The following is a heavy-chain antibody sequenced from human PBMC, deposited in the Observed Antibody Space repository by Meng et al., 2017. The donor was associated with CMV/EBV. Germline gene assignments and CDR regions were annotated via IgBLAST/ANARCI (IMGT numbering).Heavy chain of an antibody. CDR2: IYYSGST. J-gene: IGHJ4*02. Sequence: SETLSLTCTVSGGSVSSGSYYWSWIRQPPGKGLEWIGYIYYSGSTNYNPSLKSRVTISVDTSKNQFSLKLSSVTAADTAVYYCARDTIVVVPAASGGFDYWGQGTLVTVSS. CDR3: ARDTIVVVPAASGGFDY. D-gene: IGHD2-2*01. V-gene: IGHV4-61*01. CDR1: GGSVSSGSYY.